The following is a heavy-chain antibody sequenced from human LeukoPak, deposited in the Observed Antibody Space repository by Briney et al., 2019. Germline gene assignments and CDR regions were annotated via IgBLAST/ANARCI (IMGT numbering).Heavy chain of an antibody. V-gene: IGHV3-11*05. J-gene: IGHJ4*02. D-gene: IGHD2-15*01. CDR1: GFTFSDYY. Sequence: GGSLRLSCAASGFTFSDYYISWIRQAPGKGLEWVSYISKSGTSTNYADSVKGRFSISRDNAKKSLYLQLNSLTAEDTAVYYCAREEFCNGGGCSFDSWGQGALVTVSS. CDR3: AREEFCNGGGCSFDS. CDR2: ISKSGTST.